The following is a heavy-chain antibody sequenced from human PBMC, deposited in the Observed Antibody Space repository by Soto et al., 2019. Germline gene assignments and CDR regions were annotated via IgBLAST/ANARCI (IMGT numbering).Heavy chain of an antibody. J-gene: IGHJ4*02. CDR2: IYPGDSDT. CDR1: GYSFTSYW. Sequence: PGESLKISCKGSGYSFTSYWIGWVRQMPGKGLEWMGIIYPGDSDTRYSPSFQGQVTISDDKSISTAYLQWSSLKASDTAMYYCSCFYLYSGRHRYLSFWGQGSLVTVSS. D-gene: IGHD1-26*01. V-gene: IGHV5-51*01. CDR3: SCFYLYSGRHRYLSF.